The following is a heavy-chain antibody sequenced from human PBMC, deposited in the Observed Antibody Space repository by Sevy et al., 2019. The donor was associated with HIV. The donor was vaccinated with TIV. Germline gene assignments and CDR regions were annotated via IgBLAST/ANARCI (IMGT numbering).Heavy chain of an antibody. V-gene: IGHV3-30-3*01. CDR1: GFTFSSYA. CDR3: AKSYGGNEGIFEYYYYSMDV. CDR2: ISYDGSNK. J-gene: IGHJ6*02. Sequence: GGSLRLSCAASGFTFSSYAMHWVRQAPGKGLEWVAVISYDGSNKYYADSVKGRFTISRDNSKNTLYLQMNSLRAEDTAVYYCAKSYGGNEGIFEYYYYSMDVWGQGTTVTVSS. D-gene: IGHD4-17*01.